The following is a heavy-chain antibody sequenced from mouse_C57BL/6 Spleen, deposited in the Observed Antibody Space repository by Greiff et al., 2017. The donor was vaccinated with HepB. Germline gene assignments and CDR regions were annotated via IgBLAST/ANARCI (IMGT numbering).Heavy chain of an antibody. Sequence: EVQLQQSGGGLVKPGGSLKLSCAASGFTFSSYAMSWVRQTPEKRLEWVATISDGGSYTYYPDNVKGRFTISRDNAKNNLYLQISHLKSEDPAMYYCAREGYGISPAWFAYWGQGTLVTVSA. J-gene: IGHJ3*01. CDR3: AREGYGISPAWFAY. CDR1: GFTFSSYA. CDR2: ISDGGSYT. D-gene: IGHD1-1*01. V-gene: IGHV5-4*01.